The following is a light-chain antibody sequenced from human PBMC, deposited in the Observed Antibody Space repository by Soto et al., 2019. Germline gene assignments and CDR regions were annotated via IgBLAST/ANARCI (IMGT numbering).Light chain of an antibody. Sequence: DIQMTQSPSSLSASVGDRVTITCRASQDISNYLAWYQQRPGKVPKLLIYAASTLQSGVPSRFSGGGSGTDFTLTISSLQPEDVATYYCQKSNSAPWTFGQGTKVEIQ. CDR2: AAS. V-gene: IGKV1-27*01. CDR3: QKSNSAPWT. CDR1: QDISNY. J-gene: IGKJ1*01.